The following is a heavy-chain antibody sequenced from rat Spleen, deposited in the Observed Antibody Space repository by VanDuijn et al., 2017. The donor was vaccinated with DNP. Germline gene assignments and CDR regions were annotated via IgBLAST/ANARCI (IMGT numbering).Heavy chain of an antibody. V-gene: IGHV3-3*01. CDR2: INNAGTT. D-gene: IGHD1-3*01. CDR1: GYSITSTYR. Sequence: EVQLQESGPGLVKPSQSLSLTCSVTGYSITSTYRWNWIRKFPGNKLEWMGYINNAGTTYYNPSLKSRISIPRATSKNQFFLQVNSVTTEDTDTYYCARSGGTVAPLDYWGQGVMVTVSS. CDR3: ARSGGTVAPLDY. J-gene: IGHJ2*01.